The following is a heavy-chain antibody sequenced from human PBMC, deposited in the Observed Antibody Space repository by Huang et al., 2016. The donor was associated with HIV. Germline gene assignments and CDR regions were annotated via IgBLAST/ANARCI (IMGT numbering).Heavy chain of an antibody. CDR2: CSPGYSDI. CDR3: ARRESSPSAFDS. CDR1: GYNFLNYW. Sequence: EVQLVQSGAEVKKHGESLKISCKGSGYNFLNYWIGWVRQMPGKGLEWMGLCSPGYSDIRYRPSFQGQVTISADKFISTAYLHLSSLKTSDTAIYYCARRESSPSAFDSWGQGTRVTVSS. J-gene: IGHJ4*02. V-gene: IGHV5-51*01. D-gene: IGHD2-2*01.